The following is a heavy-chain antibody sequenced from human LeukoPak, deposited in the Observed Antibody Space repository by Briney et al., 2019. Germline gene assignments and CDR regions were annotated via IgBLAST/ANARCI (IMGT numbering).Heavy chain of an antibody. J-gene: IGHJ6*04. CDR2: IYYSGST. CDR1: GGSISGTTYY. Sequence: SETLSLTCTVSGGSISGTTYYWGWIRQPPGKGLEWIGYIYYSGSTNYNPSLKSRVTISVDTSKNQFSLKLSSVTAADTAVYYCARYSGTSSWYTIRDYYGMDVWGKGTTVTVSS. CDR3: ARYSGTSSWYTIRDYYGMDV. V-gene: IGHV4-61*05. D-gene: IGHD6-13*01.